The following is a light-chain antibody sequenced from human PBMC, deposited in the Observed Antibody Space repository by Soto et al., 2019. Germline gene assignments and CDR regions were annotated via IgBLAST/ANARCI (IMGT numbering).Light chain of an antibody. J-gene: IGKJ4*01. CDR3: QQYNNWPLT. V-gene: IGKV3-15*01. CDR1: QSVRSN. CDR2: GAS. Sequence: EIVVTQSPATLSVSPGERITLSCRASQSVRSNLAWYQQRPGQAPRLLIYGASARATGIPARISGNGSGTEFSLTISSLQSEDFAVYYCQQYNNWPLTFGGGTKVDI.